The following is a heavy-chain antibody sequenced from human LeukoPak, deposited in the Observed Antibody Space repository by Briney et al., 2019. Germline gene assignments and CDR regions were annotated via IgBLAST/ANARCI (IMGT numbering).Heavy chain of an antibody. V-gene: IGHV5-51*01. Sequence: GESLKISCKGSGYSFTSYWIAWVRQMPGKGLEWMGIIYPADSDTRYGPSFQGQVTISADKSISTAFLRWTSLKASDTAIYYCARGRGTGSPIGPRYFDLWGRGTLVTVSS. D-gene: IGHD3-10*01. CDR3: ARGRGTGSPIGPRYFDL. CDR1: GYSFTSYW. J-gene: IGHJ2*01. CDR2: IYPADSDT.